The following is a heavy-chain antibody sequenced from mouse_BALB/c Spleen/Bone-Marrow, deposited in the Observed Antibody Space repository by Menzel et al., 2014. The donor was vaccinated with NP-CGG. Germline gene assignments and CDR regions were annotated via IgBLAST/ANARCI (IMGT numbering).Heavy chain of an antibody. D-gene: IGHD1-2*01. CDR2: ISSGGST. CDR3: AREGGTTAHYYAMDY. V-gene: IGHV5-6-5*01. Sequence: EVQRVESGGGLVKPGGSLKLSCAASGFTFSSYAMSWVRQTPEKRLEWVASISSGGSTYYPDSVKGRFTISRDNARNILYLQMRSLRSEDTAMYYCAREGGTTAHYYAMDYWGQGTSVTVSS. J-gene: IGHJ4*01. CDR1: GFTFSSYA.